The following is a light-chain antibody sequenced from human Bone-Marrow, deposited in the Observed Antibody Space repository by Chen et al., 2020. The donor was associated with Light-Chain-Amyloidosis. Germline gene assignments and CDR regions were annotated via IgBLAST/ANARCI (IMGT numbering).Light chain of an antibody. CDR3: MQGTHWPWT. J-gene: IGKJ1*01. CDR2: KVS. V-gene: IGKV2-30*01. CDR1: QSLVNSDGNTY. Sequence: DVVMTQSPLSLPVTLGQPASISCRSTQSLVNSDGNTYLNWFQQRPGQSPRRLIYKVSDRDSEVPDRSSGSGSGTDFTLKISRVEAEDVGVYYCMQGTHWPWTFGQGTKVEIK.